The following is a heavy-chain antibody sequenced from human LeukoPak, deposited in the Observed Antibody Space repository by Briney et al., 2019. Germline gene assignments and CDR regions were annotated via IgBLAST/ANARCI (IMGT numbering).Heavy chain of an antibody. J-gene: IGHJ4*02. D-gene: IGHD2-2*02. CDR3: ARGPYCSSTSCYTGVCDY. Sequence: PGGSLRLSCAASGFTVSNNYMSWVRQAPGKGLEWVAVIWYDGSIKYYADSVKGRFTISRDNSKNTLYLQMNSLRAEDTAVYYCARGPYCSSTSCYTGVCDYWGQGTLVTVSS. CDR2: IWYDGSIK. V-gene: IGHV3-33*08. CDR1: GFTVSNNY.